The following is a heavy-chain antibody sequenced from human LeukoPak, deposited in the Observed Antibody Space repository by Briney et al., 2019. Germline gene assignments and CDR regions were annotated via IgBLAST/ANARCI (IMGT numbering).Heavy chain of an antibody. CDR1: GFTFSSYS. CDR3: ARGDLESTVTTFGY. CDR2: ISSSSSYM. Sequence: GGSLRLSCAASGFTFSSYSMNWVRQAPGKGLEWVSSISSSSSYMHSADSVKGRFTISRDNAKNSLYLQMNNLKAEDTAVYYCARGDLESTVTTFGYWGQGTLVTVSS. D-gene: IGHD4-17*01. V-gene: IGHV3-21*01. J-gene: IGHJ4*02.